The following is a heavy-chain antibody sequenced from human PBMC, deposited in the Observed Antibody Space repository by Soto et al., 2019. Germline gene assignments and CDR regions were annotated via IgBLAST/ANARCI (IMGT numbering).Heavy chain of an antibody. D-gene: IGHD3-22*01. CDR3: ARHDSSGYYLHP. V-gene: IGHV1-2*02. J-gene: IGHJ5*02. Sequence: TSVNVSCKASGYTFTGYYMHWVRQAPGQGLEWMGWINPNSGGTNYAQKFQGRVTMTRDTSISTAYMELSRLRSDDTAVYYFARHDSSGYYLHPWGQGTLGSVSA. CDR2: INPNSGGT. CDR1: GYTFTGYY.